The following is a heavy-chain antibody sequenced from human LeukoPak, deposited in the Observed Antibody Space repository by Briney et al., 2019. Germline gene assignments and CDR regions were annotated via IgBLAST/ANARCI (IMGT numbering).Heavy chain of an antibody. Sequence: GGSLRLSCAASGFTFDDYGMSWFRQAPGKGLEWVSGINWNGGSTGYADSVKGRFTISRDNAKNSLYLQMNSLRAEDTALYYCARDEIAAPHGGYWGQGTLVTVSS. CDR3: ARDEIAAPHGGY. D-gene: IGHD6-13*01. CDR2: INWNGGST. V-gene: IGHV3-20*04. CDR1: GFTFDDYG. J-gene: IGHJ4*02.